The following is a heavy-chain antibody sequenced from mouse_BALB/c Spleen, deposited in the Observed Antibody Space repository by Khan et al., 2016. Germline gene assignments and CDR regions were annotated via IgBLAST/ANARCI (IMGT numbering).Heavy chain of an antibody. V-gene: IGHV9-1*02. J-gene: IGHJ4*01. CDR1: GYTFTTYG. Sequence: QIQLVQSGPDLKKPGETVKISCKASGYTFTTYGMNWVRQAPGKGFQWMGWINTYTGEPTYADDFKGRFAFSLETSASTAYMQINNLKNEDMATYFCARSENLPAYYALHYWGQGTSVTVSS. CDR2: INTYTGEP. CDR3: ARSENLPAYYALHY.